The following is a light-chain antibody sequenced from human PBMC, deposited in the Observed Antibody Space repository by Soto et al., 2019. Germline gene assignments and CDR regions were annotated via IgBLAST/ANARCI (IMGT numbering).Light chain of an antibody. J-gene: IGKJ2*01. CDR2: GAS. Sequence: EIVLTQSPGTLSLSPGERATLSCRASQSVSSSYLVWYKQKPGQAPRLLIYGASSRGTGIPDRFSGSGSGTDFTRIISRLEPEEFAVYCFQQYGSSPYTFGQGTKLEIK. CDR1: QSVSSSY. CDR3: QQYGSSPYT. V-gene: IGKV3-20*01.